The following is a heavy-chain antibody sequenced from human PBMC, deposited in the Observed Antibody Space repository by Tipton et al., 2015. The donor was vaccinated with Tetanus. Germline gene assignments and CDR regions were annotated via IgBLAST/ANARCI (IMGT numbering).Heavy chain of an antibody. CDR2: IKQDGTDK. J-gene: IGHJ4*02. D-gene: IGHD2-8*01. CDR1: GFTFSDYW. CDR3: VRGGMMYADY. Sequence: SLRLSCAVPGFTFSDYWMTWVRQAPGKGLEWVASIKQDGTDKSYVDSVKGRFTVSRDNAKNSLYLQLNSLRAEDTAVYYCVRGGMMYADYWGQGTLVTVSS. V-gene: IGHV3-7*03.